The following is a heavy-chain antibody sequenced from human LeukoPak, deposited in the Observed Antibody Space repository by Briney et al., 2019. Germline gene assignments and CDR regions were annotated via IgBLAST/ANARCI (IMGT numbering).Heavy chain of an antibody. CDR3: ARSWGIAARKGTFDY. D-gene: IGHD6-6*01. CDR1: GGSISNYY. V-gene: IGHV4-4*07. J-gene: IGHJ4*02. CDR2: IYSRVT. Sequence: SEALSLTCTVSGGSISNYYLSWIRQPAGKGLEWIGRIYSRVTTYNPSLKSRVTISVDTSKNQFSLKLSSVTAADTAVYYCARSWGIAARKGTFDYWGQGTLVTVSS.